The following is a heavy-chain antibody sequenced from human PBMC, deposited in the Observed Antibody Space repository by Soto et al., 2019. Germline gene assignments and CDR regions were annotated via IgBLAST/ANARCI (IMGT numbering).Heavy chain of an antibody. Sequence: QVQLQESGPGLLKPSQTLSLTCTVSGASISSGGNYWSWIRQHPGKGLEWFGSIYDSGTTYYNPSHKSRLSISRDTTKNQFSLSLTSVTAADTAVYYCAREPMDSQTYLYGMDVWGQGTTVTVSS. D-gene: IGHD3-10*01. CDR3: AREPMDSQTYLYGMDV. J-gene: IGHJ6*02. V-gene: IGHV4-31*03. CDR1: GASISSGGNY. CDR2: IYDSGTT.